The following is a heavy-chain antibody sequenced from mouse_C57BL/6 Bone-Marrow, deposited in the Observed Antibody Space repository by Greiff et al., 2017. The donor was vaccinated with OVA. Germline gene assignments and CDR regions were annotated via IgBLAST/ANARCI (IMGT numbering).Heavy chain of an antibody. CDR2: INPGSGGT. J-gene: IGHJ3*01. Sequence: QVQLQQSGAELVRPGTSVKVSCKASGYAFTNYLIEWVKQRPGQGLEWIGVINPGSGGTNYNEKFKGKATLTADKSSSTAYMQLSSLTSEDSAVYFCARRGIWRYDGYSFAYWGQGTLVTVSA. CDR3: ARRGIWRYDGYSFAY. V-gene: IGHV1-54*01. CDR1: GYAFTNYL. D-gene: IGHD2-3*01.